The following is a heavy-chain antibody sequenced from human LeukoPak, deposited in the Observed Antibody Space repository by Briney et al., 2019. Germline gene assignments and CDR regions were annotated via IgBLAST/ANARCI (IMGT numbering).Heavy chain of an antibody. Sequence: SGGSLRLSCAASGFTFSDYAMSWVRQAPGKGLEWVSMITGSGGSTYFADSVKGRFTISRDNSKSTLYLQMNSPRAEDTALYYCAKDDKSYLASAGTTDYWGQGTLVTVSS. CDR2: ITGSGGST. V-gene: IGHV3-23*01. J-gene: IGHJ4*02. CDR3: AKDDKSYLASAGTTDY. D-gene: IGHD6-13*01. CDR1: GFTFSDYA.